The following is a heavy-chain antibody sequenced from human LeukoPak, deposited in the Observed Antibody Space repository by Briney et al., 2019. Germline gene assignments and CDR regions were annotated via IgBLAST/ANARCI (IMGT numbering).Heavy chain of an antibody. CDR2: INHSGST. D-gene: IGHD6-19*01. CDR1: GGFFNGYY. CDR3: ARLAVAGLSKEFDY. J-gene: IGHJ4*02. V-gene: IGHV4-34*01. Sequence: SETLSLTCAVFGGFFNGYYWSCLRQPPGKGLEWIGEINHSGSTNYNPSLKSRVTISIDTSKGQFSLNLNSVTAADTAMYYCARLAVAGLSKEFDYWGQGTLVTVSS.